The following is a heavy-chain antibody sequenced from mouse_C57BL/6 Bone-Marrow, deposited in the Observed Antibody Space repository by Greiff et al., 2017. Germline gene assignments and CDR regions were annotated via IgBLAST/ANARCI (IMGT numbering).Heavy chain of an antibody. J-gene: IGHJ2*01. CDR3: TRVKFAVTTVVAKGFDY. D-gene: IGHD1-1*01. Sequence: VQLQQSGTVLARPGASVKMSCKTSGYTFTSYWMHWVKQRPGQGLEWIGAIYPGNSDTSYNQKFKGKAKLTAVTSASTAYMELSSLTNEDSAVYYCTRVKFAVTTVVAKGFDYWGQGTTLTVSS. V-gene: IGHV1-5*01. CDR1: GYTFTSYW. CDR2: IYPGNSDT.